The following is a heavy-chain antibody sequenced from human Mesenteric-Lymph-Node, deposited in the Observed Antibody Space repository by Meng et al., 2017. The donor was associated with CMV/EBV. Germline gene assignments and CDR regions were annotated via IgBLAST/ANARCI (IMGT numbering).Heavy chain of an antibody. CDR1: GYSFTNYW. CDR2: IYPGDSDT. CDR3: ASQIYDFWSGYYKEGYFDL. V-gene: IGHV5-51*01. D-gene: IGHD3-3*01. J-gene: IGHJ2*01. Sequence: GGSLRLSCKGSGYSFTNYWIGWVRQMPGKGLEWMGIIYPGDSDTIYSPSFQGQVTISADKSISTAYLQWSSLKASDTAMYYCASQIYDFWSGYYKEGYFDLWGRGTLVTVSS.